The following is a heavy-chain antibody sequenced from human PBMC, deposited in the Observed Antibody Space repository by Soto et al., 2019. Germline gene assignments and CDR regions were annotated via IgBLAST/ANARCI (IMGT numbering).Heavy chain of an antibody. CDR3: ARDPLYFYDSTGYYDY. J-gene: IGHJ4*02. D-gene: IGHD3-22*01. Sequence: GLDWVAAISSDGNNKYYADSVKGRFTISRDNAKNTLYLQMNSLRAEDTAVYYCARDPLYFYDSTGYYDYWGQGTLVTVSS. CDR2: ISSDGNNK. V-gene: IGHV3-30-3*01.